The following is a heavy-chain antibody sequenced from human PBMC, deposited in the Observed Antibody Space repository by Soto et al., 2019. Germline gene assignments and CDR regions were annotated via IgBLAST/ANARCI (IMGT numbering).Heavy chain of an antibody. V-gene: IGHV4-59*01. CDR3: ARFAPSDFWSGYHLDYYYYYYMDV. CDR2: IYYSGST. D-gene: IGHD3-3*01. Sequence: SETLSLTCTVSGGSISSYYWSWIRQPPGKGLEWIGYIYYSGSTNYNPSLKSRVTISVDTSKNQFSLKLSSVTAADTAVYYCARFAPSDFWSGYHLDYYYYYYMDVWGKGTTVTVSS. CDR1: GGSISSYY. J-gene: IGHJ6*03.